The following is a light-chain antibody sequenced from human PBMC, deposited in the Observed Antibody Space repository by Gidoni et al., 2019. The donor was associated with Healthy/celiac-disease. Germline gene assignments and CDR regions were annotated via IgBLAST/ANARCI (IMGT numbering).Light chain of an antibody. J-gene: IGKJ4*01. CDR3: HQSSSLPAT. CDR2: YAS. CDR1: QSIGSS. V-gene: IGKV6D-21*02. Sequence: ELMMTQPPAFQSVIPKGKVTITCRARQSIGSSLHWYQQKPEQAPNLLIKYASQSISGVPARFSGSGSGTDFTLTINSLEAEDAAAYYCHQSSSLPATFGGGTKVEIK.